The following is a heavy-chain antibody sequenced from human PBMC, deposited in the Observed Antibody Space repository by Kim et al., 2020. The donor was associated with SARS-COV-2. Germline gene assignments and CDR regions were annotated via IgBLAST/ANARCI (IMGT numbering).Heavy chain of an antibody. Sequence: ASVKVSCKVSGYTLTELSMHWVRQAPGKGLEWMGGFDPEDGETIYAQKFQGRVTMTEDTSTDTAYMELSSLRSEDTAVYYCATAPPYYDGSGYYLDWFDPWGQGTLVTVSS. D-gene: IGHD3-22*01. CDR3: ATAPPYYDGSGYYLDWFDP. CDR1: GYTLTELS. V-gene: IGHV1-24*01. J-gene: IGHJ5*02. CDR2: FDPEDGET.